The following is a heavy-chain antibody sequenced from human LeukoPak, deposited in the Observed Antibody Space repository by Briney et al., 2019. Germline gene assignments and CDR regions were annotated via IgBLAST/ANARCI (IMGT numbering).Heavy chain of an antibody. CDR3: ARDRVIAAAEFDY. CDR1: GYTFTSYA. D-gene: IGHD6-13*01. J-gene: IGHJ4*02. V-gene: IGHV1-3*04. CDR2: INTGNGNT. Sequence: GASVKVSCKASGYTFTSYAIHWVRQAPGQRLEWMGWINTGNGNTKYSQKFQGRVTITRDTSASTAYMELSSLRSEDTAVYYCARDRVIAAAEFDYWGQGTLVTVSS.